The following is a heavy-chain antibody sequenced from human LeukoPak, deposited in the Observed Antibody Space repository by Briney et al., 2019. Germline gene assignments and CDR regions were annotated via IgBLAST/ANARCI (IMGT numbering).Heavy chain of an antibody. CDR2: IDHRGST. J-gene: IGHJ4*02. CDR3: ARVRRGNYSYYFDY. CDR1: GGSFTTYY. D-gene: IGHD1-26*01. V-gene: IGHV4-34*01. Sequence: SETLSLTCAVSGGSFTTYYWSWIRQPPGKGLEWIGEIDHRGSTTYNPSLKSRVTMSVDTSKNQFSLILISVTAADTAMYYCARVRRGNYSYYFDYWGQGTLVTVSP.